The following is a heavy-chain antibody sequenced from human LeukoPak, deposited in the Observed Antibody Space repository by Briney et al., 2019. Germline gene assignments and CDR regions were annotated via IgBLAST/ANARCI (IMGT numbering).Heavy chain of an antibody. V-gene: IGHV3-53*01. CDR1: GFTVSSNS. D-gene: IGHD1-26*01. Sequence: GGSLRLSCTVSGFTVSSNSMSWVRQAPGKGLEWVSFIYSSVTHYADSVKGRFTISRDNAKNSLYLQMNSLRAEDTAMYYCAREHMGVSAFDIWGQGTMVTVSS. CDR2: IYSSVT. J-gene: IGHJ3*02. CDR3: AREHMGVSAFDI.